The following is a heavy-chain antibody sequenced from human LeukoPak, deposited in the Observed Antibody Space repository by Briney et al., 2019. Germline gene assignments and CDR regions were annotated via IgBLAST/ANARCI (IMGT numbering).Heavy chain of an antibody. CDR2: MNPNSGNT. CDR1: GYTFTSYD. V-gene: IGHV1-8*03. Sequence: GASVKVSCKASGYTFTSYDINWVRQATGQGLEWMGWMNPNSGNTGYAQKFQGRGTITRNTSISTAYMELSSLRSEDTAVYYCAIIAAAGDYYYYYMDVWGKGTTVTVSS. D-gene: IGHD6-13*01. CDR3: AIIAAAGDYYYYYMDV. J-gene: IGHJ6*03.